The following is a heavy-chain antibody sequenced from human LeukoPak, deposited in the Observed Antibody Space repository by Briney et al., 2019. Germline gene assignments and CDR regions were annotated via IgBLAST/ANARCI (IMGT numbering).Heavy chain of an antibody. V-gene: IGHV3-7*01. CDR3: ARDFQSAC. CDR2: INQDGSET. J-gene: IGHJ4*02. CDR1: GFTFSSYW. Sequence: RGSLRLSCAASGFTFSSYWMHWVRQAPGKGLEWVAYINQDGSETNYVDSGKGRFTVSRDNGKNSLYLQLNSLRVEDTAVYYCARDFQSACWGQGALVTVSS.